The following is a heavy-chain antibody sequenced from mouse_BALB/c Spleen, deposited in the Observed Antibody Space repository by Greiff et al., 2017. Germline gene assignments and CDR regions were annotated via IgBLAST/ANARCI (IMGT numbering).Heavy chain of an antibody. V-gene: IGHV2-9*02. CDR3: ASYGSSYEGFAY. CDR2: IWAGGST. Sequence: VKLMESGPGLVAPSQSLSITCTVSGFSLTNYGVHWVRQPPGKGLEWLGVIWAGGSTNYNSALMSRLSISKDNSKSQVFLKMNSLQTDDTAMYYCASYGSSYEGFAYWGQGTLVTVSA. CDR1: GFSLTNYG. J-gene: IGHJ3*01. D-gene: IGHD1-1*01.